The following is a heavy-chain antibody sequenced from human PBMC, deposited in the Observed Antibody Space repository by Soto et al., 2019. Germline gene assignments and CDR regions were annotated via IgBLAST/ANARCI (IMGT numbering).Heavy chain of an antibody. Sequence: QLQLQESGPGLVKPSETLSLTCTVSGGSISSSSYYWGWIRQPPGKGLEWIGSIYYSGSTYYNPSLKSRVTISVDTSKNQFSLKLSSVTAADTAVYYCARPYRDYGFDYWGQGTLVTVSS. CDR1: GGSISSSSYY. V-gene: IGHV4-39*01. J-gene: IGHJ4*02. CDR3: ARPYRDYGFDY. D-gene: IGHD4-17*01. CDR2: IYYSGST.